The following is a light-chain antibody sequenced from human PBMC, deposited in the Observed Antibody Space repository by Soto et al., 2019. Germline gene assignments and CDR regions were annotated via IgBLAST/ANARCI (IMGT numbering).Light chain of an antibody. CDR2: GAS. V-gene: IGKV3-20*01. J-gene: IGKJ2*01. CDR1: QSVTNKR. Sequence: EIVLTQSPDTLSLSPGERATLSCSASQSVTNKRLAWYQQKPGQAPRLLIYGASSRAAGIPDKFSGSGSGTDFTLTINRLEPEDFAVYYCQQYGGSPYTFAQGTKLEI. CDR3: QQYGGSPYT.